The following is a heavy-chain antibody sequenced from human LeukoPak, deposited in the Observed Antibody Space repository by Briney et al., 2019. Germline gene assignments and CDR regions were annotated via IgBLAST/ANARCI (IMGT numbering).Heavy chain of an antibody. CDR1: GYTFTSYY. V-gene: IGHV1-46*01. J-gene: IGHJ4*02. D-gene: IGHD3-3*01. CDR3: ARDGALGVVSGYYFDS. CDR2: INPSGGST. Sequence: GASVKVSCKASGYTFTSYYMHWVRQAPGQGLEWMGIINPSGGSTSYAQKFQGRVTMTRDTSTSTVYMELSSLRSEDTAVYYCARDGALGVVSGYYFDSGGQEPLVTVSS.